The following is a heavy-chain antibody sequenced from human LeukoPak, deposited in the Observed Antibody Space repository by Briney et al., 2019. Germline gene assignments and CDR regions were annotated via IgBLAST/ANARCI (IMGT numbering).Heavy chain of an antibody. CDR3: ARLRLGLDP. CDR1: GGSISSYY. CDR2: IYYSGST. V-gene: IGHV4-59*12. J-gene: IGHJ5*02. D-gene: IGHD3-16*01. Sequence: SETLSLTCTVSGGSISSYYWSWIRQPPGKGLEWIGYIYYSGSTNYNPSLKSRVTISVDTSNNQFSLKLSSVTAADTAVYYCARLRLGLDPWGQGTLVTVSS.